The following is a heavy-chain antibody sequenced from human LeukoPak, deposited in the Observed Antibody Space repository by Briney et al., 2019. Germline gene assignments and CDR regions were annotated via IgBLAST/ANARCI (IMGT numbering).Heavy chain of an antibody. CDR2: IYHGGST. Sequence: PSETLSLTCAVSGGSISSGGYSWSWIRQPPGKGLEWIGYIYHGGSTYYNPSLKSRVTISVDRSKNQFSLKLSSVTAADTAVYYCAREGYYGSGRHSFFDYWGQGTLVTVSS. CDR1: GGSISSGGYS. J-gene: IGHJ4*02. CDR3: AREGYYGSGRHSFFDY. V-gene: IGHV4-30-2*01. D-gene: IGHD3-10*01.